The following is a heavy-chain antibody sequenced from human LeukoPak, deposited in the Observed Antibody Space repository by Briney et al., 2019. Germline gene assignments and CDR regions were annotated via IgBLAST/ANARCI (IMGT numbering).Heavy chain of an antibody. CDR1: GGSISTGGYY. V-gene: IGHV4-31*03. D-gene: IGHD5-18*01. CDR3: ARTAGWSYGFDY. CDR2: IYNSGTT. J-gene: IGHJ4*02. Sequence: PSETLSLTCTVSGGSISTGGYYWTWIRQHPGKGLEWIGYIYNSGTTYYNPSLESRVTTPGDTSKNQFSLKLSSVTAADTAVYYCARTAGWSYGFDYWGQGTLVTVSS.